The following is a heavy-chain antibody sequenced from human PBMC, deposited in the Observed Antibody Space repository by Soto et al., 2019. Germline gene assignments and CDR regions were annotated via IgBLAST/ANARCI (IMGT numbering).Heavy chain of an antibody. Sequence: GASVKVSCKASGYTFTSYAMHWVRQAPGQRLEWMGWINGGNGNTYYSQHFQGRVTITRDTSAGTVYMQLSSLTSEDTAVYYCARDDSGFSGSHYIDYFNYWGQGALVTVSS. D-gene: IGHD1-26*01. J-gene: IGHJ4*02. V-gene: IGHV1-3*01. CDR2: INGGNGNT. CDR1: GYTFTSYA. CDR3: ARDDSGFSGSHYIDYFNY.